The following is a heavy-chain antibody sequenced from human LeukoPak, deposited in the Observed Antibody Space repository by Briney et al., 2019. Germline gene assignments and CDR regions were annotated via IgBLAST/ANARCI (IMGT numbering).Heavy chain of an antibody. CDR1: GFTFSSYA. CDR3: AKGAHGWFRELFDY. D-gene: IGHD3-10*01. V-gene: IGHV3-23*01. Sequence: QPGGSLRLSCAASGFTFSSYAMSWIRQAPGKGLEWVSAISGSGGSKYYADSVKGRFTISRDNSKNTLYLQMNSLRAEDTAVYYCAKGAHGWFRELFDYWGQGTLVTVSS. J-gene: IGHJ4*02. CDR2: ISGSGGSK.